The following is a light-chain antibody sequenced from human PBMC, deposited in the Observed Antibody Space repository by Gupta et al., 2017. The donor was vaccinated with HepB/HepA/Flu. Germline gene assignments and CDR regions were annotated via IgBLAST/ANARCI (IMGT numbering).Light chain of an antibody. CDR2: SAS. J-gene: IGKJ2*01. CDR3: QQYDSSSFT. CDR1: QSVSTAY. V-gene: IGKV3-20*01. Sequence: SVLTQSPGTLSLSPGERATLSCRASQSVSTAYLAWYQQKPGQAPRPLIHSASSRATGVPNRFSGSGSGTDFTLTINRLEPEDFAVYYCQQYDSSSFTFGQGTKVDIK.